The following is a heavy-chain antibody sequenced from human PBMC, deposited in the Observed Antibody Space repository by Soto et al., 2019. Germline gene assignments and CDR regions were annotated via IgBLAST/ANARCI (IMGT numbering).Heavy chain of an antibody. J-gene: IGHJ5*02. Sequence: EVQLVESGGGLVQPGGSLRRSCAASGFTFSSYSMNWVRQAPGKGLEWVSYISSSSTTKYYADSVKGRFTISRDNAKNSLDLQMNSLRAEDTAVYYCARDGCSGSNCLNWFDPWGQGTLVTVSS. V-gene: IGHV3-48*01. CDR1: GFTFSSYS. CDR3: ARDGCSGSNCLNWFDP. D-gene: IGHD2-15*01. CDR2: ISSSSTTK.